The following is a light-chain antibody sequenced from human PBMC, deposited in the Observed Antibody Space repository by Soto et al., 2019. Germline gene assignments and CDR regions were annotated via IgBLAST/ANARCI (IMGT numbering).Light chain of an antibody. Sequence: AIRMTQSPSSFSASTGDRVTITCRASQGISSYLAWYQQKPGKAPKLLIYAASTFQSGVPSRFSGRGSGTDFTLTISCLQSEDFATYYYQQYYSYPITFGQGTKVEI. J-gene: IGKJ1*01. CDR3: QQYYSYPIT. V-gene: IGKV1-8*01. CDR1: QGISSY. CDR2: AAS.